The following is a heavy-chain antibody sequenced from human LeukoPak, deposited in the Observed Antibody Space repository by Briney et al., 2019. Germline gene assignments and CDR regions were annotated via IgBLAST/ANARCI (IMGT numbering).Heavy chain of an antibody. V-gene: IGHV2-70*04. Sequence: SGPTLVNPXQTLTLTCTFSGFSLSTSRMRVSWIRQPPGKALEWLARIDWDDDKFYSTSLKTRLTISKDTSKNQVVLTMTNMDPVDTATYYCARMSNTGWSTFDYWGQGTLVTVSS. CDR1: GFSLSTSRMR. D-gene: IGHD5/OR15-5a*01. CDR3: ARMSNTGWSTFDY. J-gene: IGHJ4*02. CDR2: IDWDDDK.